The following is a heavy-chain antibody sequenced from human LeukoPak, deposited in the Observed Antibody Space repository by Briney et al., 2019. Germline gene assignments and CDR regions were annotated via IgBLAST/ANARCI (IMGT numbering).Heavy chain of an antibody. CDR3: VVVAATGDAFDI. CDR1: GGTFSSYA. D-gene: IGHD2-15*01. J-gene: IGHJ3*02. V-gene: IGHV1-69*04. CDR2: IIPIFGIA. Sequence: ASVKVSCKASGGTFSSYAISWVRQAPGQGLEWMGRIIPIFGIANYAQKFQGRVTITADKSTGTAYMELSSLGSEDTAVYYCVVVAATGDAFDIWGQGTMVTVSS.